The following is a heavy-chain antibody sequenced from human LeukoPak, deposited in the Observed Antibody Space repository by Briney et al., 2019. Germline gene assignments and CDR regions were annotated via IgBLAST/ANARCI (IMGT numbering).Heavy chain of an antibody. CDR3: ARAGSQWLVHVGYFDY. CDR2: INAGNGNT. Sequence: PGASVKVSCKASGYTFTSYAMHWVRQAPGQRLEWMGWINAGNGNTKYSQKFQGRVTITRDTSASTAYMELSSLRSEDTAVYYCARAGSQWLVHVGYFDYWGQGTLVTVSS. J-gene: IGHJ4*02. D-gene: IGHD6-19*01. V-gene: IGHV1-3*01. CDR1: GYTFTSYA.